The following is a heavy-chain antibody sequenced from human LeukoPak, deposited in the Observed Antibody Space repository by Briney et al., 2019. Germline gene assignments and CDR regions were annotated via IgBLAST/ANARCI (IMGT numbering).Heavy chain of an antibody. CDR1: GGSISSYY. V-gene: IGHV4-59*01. D-gene: IGHD3-10*01. J-gene: IGHJ4*02. CDR3: ARDRDYYGSGSSYFDY. Sequence: SETLSLTCTVSGGSISSYYWSWIRQPPGKGLEWIGYIYYSGNTNYNPSLRSRVTISVDTSKNQFSLKLSSATAADTAVYYCARDRDYYGSGSSYFDYWGQGTLVTVSS. CDR2: IYYSGNT.